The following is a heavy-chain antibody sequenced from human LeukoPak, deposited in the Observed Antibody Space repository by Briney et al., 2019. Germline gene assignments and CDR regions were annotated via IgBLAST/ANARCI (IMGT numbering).Heavy chain of an antibody. CDR2: INHSGST. V-gene: IGHV4-34*01. CDR1: GGSFSGYY. CDR3: AREARTGTRLAYNWFDP. D-gene: IGHD1-7*01. J-gene: IGHJ5*02. Sequence: PSETLSLTCAVYGGSFSGYYWSWIRQPPGKGLEWIGEINHSGSTNYNPSLKSRVTISVDTSKNQFSLKLSSVTAADTAVYYCAREARTGTRLAYNWFDPWGQGTLVTVSS.